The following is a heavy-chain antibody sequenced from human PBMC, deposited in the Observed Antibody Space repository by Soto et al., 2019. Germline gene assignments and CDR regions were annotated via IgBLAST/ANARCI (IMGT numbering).Heavy chain of an antibody. Sequence: QVQLVESGGGVVQPGRSLRLSCAASGFTFSSYGMHWVRQAPGKGLEWVAVIWYDGSNKYYADSVKGRFTISRDNSKNTLYLQMNSLRAEDTAVYYCARDGVPYCGGDCPRAPDYWGQGTLVTVSS. D-gene: IGHD2-21*02. CDR3: ARDGVPYCGGDCPRAPDY. CDR1: GFTFSSYG. CDR2: IWYDGSNK. V-gene: IGHV3-33*01. J-gene: IGHJ4*02.